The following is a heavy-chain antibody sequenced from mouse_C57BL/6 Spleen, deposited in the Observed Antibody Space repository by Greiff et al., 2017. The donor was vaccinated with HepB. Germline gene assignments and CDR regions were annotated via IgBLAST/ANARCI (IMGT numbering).Heavy chain of an antibody. CDR3: ARDWDDYYAMDY. V-gene: IGHV5-4*01. CDR1: GFTFSSYA. Sequence: EVKLVESGGGLEKPGGSLKLSCAASGFTFSSYAMSWVRQTPEKRLEWVATISDGGSYTYYPDNVKGRFTISRDNAKNNLYLQMSHLKSEDTAMYYCARDWDDYYAMDYWGQGTSVTVSS. CDR2: ISDGGSYT. D-gene: IGHD4-1*01. J-gene: IGHJ4*01.